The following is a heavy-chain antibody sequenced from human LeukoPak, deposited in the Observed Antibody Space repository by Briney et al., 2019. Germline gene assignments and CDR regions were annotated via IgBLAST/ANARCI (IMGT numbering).Heavy chain of an antibody. Sequence: SVKVSCKASGGTFSSYAISWVRQAPGQGLEWMGGIIPIFGTANYAQKLQGRVTMTTDTSTSTAYMELRSLRSDDTAVYYCARDHSYSGYDIYGMDVWGQGTTVTVSS. J-gene: IGHJ6*02. V-gene: IGHV1-69*05. CDR2: IIPIFGTA. D-gene: IGHD5-12*01. CDR3: ARDHSYSGYDIYGMDV. CDR1: GGTFSSYA.